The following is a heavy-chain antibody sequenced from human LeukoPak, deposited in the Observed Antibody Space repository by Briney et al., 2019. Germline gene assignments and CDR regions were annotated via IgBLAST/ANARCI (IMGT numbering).Heavy chain of an antibody. Sequence: GGSLRLSXAASGFTFSNGWMSWVRQAPGKGLEWVGRIKSKTDGGTTDYAAPVKGRFTISRDDSKNTLYLQMNSLKTEDTAVYYCTTVNYYYYMDVWGKGTTVTVSS. V-gene: IGHV3-15*01. J-gene: IGHJ6*03. CDR1: GFTFSNGW. CDR3: TTVNYYYYMDV. CDR2: IKSKTDGGTT.